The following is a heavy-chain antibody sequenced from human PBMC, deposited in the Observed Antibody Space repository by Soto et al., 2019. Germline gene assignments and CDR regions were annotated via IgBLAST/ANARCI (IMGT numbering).Heavy chain of an antibody. CDR3: ARERARVFDS. V-gene: IGHV3-21*04. CDR2: ISTSSTYI. J-gene: IGHJ4*02. CDR1: GFTFSSYN. Sequence: PGGSLRLSCVASGFTFSSYNINWVRQAPGKGLEWVSSISTSSTYIFYTDSVKARFTISRDNAKNSLYLQLSSLRAEDTAVYFCARERARVFDSWGQGTLVTVSS.